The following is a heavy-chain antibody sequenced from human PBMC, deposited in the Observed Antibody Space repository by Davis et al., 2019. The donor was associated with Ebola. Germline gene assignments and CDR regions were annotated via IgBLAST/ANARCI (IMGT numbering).Heavy chain of an antibody. J-gene: IGHJ4*02. CDR2: ISGSGGST. Sequence: GALKISCAASGFTFNHYWIHWVRQAPGKGLEWVSAISGSGGSTYYADSVKGRFTISRDNSKNTLYLQMNSLRAEDTAVYYCANRQRGYSPGRFDYWGQGTLVTVSS. V-gene: IGHV3-23*01. CDR1: GFTFNHYW. D-gene: IGHD5-18*01. CDR3: ANRQRGYSPGRFDY.